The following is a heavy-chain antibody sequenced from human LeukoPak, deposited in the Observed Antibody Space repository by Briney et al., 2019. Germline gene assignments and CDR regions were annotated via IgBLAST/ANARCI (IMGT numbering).Heavy chain of an antibody. V-gene: IGHV1-46*01. CDR1: GYTFTSYY. J-gene: IGHJ4*02. D-gene: IGHD3-22*01. CDR3: ARGYYYDSSGYFQFEY. CDR2: INPSGGST. Sequence: ASVKVSCKASGYTFTSYYMHWVRQAPGQGLEWMGIINPSGGSTSYAQKFQGRVTMTRDTSTSTVYMELSSLRSEDTAVYYCARGYYYDSSGYFQFEYWGQGTLVTVSS.